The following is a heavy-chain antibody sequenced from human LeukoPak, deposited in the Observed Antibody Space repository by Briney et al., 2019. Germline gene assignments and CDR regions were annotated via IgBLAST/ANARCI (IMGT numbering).Heavy chain of an antibody. CDR1: GFTFSSYW. Sequence: GGSLRLSCAASGFTFSSYWMLWVRQAPGNGFLWVSRINGDGSSTSYADSVKGRFTISRDNAKNTLYLQMNSLRAGDTAVYYCGRGGNGGNWFDPWGQGTLVTVSS. CDR3: GRGGNGGNWFDP. V-gene: IGHV3-74*01. D-gene: IGHD4-23*01. CDR2: INGDGSST. J-gene: IGHJ5*02.